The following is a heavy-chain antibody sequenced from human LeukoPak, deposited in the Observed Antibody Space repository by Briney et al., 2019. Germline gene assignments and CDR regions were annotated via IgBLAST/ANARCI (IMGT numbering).Heavy chain of an antibody. CDR1: GFTFSSYW. CDR3: ARDYGNRVRGVSSY. CDR2: INSDGSST. Sequence: GGSLRLSCAASGFTFSSYWMHWVRQAPGKGLVWDSRINSDGSSTSYADSVKGRFTISRDNAKNTLYLQMNSLRAEDTAVYYCARDYGNRVRGVSSYWGQGTLVTVSS. D-gene: IGHD3-10*01. J-gene: IGHJ4*02. V-gene: IGHV3-74*01.